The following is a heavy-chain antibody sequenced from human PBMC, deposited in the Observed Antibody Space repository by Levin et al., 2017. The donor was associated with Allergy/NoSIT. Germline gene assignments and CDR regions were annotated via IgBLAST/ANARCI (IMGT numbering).Heavy chain of an antibody. CDR2: IIPIFGTA. V-gene: IGHV1-69*06. J-gene: IGHJ5*02. CDR3: ASNLASLHWFDP. D-gene: IGHD1-1*01. CDR1: GGTFSSYA. Sequence: KISCKASGGTFSSYAISWVRQAPGQGLEWMGGIIPIFGTANYAQKFQGRVTITADKSTSTAYMELSSLRSEDTAVYYCASNLASLHWFDPWGQGTLVTVSS.